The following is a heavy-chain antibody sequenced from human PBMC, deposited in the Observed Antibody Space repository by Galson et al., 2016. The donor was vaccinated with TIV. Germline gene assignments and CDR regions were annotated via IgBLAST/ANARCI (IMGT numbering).Heavy chain of an antibody. CDR2: IIPLFGTA. V-gene: IGHV1-69*13. J-gene: IGHJ6*02. CDR1: GDTFTSYP. Sequence: SVKVSCKASGDTFTSYPFNWVRQAPGQGLEWMGGIIPLFGTANYAQKFQGRVTVTADESTSTVYLDLSSLRSEDTAVYYCAKDRNTALDTYHYYYGMDVWGHGTTVTVSS. CDR3: AKDRNTALDTYHYYYGMDV. D-gene: IGHD5-18*01.